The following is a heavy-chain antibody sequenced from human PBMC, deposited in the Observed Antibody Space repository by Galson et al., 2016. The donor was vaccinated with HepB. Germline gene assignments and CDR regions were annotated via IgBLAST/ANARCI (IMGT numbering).Heavy chain of an antibody. CDR1: GFTFDNAW. CDR2: IRNKNERGTT. Sequence: CAASGFTFDNAWMTWVRQGPGTGLEWIGRIRNKNERGTTDYAAPVKGGFTISRDDSKNTVYLQMYSLKTEDTAVYYCITGPKRRGMDVWGQGTTVTVSS. CDR3: ITGPKRRGMDV. V-gene: IGHV3-15*01. J-gene: IGHJ6*02.